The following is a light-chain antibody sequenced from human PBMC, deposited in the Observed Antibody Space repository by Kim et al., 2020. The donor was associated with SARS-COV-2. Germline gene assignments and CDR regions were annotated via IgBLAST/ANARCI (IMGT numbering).Light chain of an antibody. V-gene: IGLV1-36*01. J-gene: IGLJ2*01. CDR1: IANIGTNV. CDR3: AAWDDSLNGVI. Sequence: QRVTIACTGSIANIGTNVVNWYQQRPGKAPKLLIYYDDLLPSGVSDRFSGSKSGTSASLAISGLQSEDEADYYCAAWDDSLNGVIFGGGTQLTVL. CDR2: YDD.